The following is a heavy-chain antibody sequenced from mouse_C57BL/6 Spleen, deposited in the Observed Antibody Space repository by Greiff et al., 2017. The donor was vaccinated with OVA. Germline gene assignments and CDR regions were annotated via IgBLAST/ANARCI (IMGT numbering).Heavy chain of an antibody. CDR3: ARGGAYYYGSSYWYFDV. CDR2: IWSGGST. CDR1: GFSLTSYG. J-gene: IGHJ1*03. Sequence: VQLQESGPGLVQPSQSLSITCTVSGFSLTSYGVHWVRQSPGKGLEWLGVIWSGGSTDYNAAFISRLSISKDNSKSQVFFKMNSLQADDTAIYYCARGGAYYYGSSYWYFDVWGTGTTVTVSS. V-gene: IGHV2-2*01. D-gene: IGHD1-1*01.